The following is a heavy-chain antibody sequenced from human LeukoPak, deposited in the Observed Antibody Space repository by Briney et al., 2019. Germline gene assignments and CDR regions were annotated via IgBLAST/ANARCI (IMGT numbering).Heavy chain of an antibody. CDR2: IYYSGST. CDR1: GGSISSYY. V-gene: IGHV4-59*12. Sequence: PSETLSLTCTVSGGSISSYYWSWIRQPPGKGLEWIGYIYYSGSTNYNPSLKSRVTISVDTSKNQFSLKLSSVTAADTAVYYCARDLYYYGSGSLRAFDIWGQGTMVTVSS. D-gene: IGHD3-10*01. J-gene: IGHJ3*02. CDR3: ARDLYYYGSGSLRAFDI.